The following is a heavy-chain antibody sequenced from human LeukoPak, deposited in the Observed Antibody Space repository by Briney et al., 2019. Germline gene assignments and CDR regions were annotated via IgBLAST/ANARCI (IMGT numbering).Heavy chain of an antibody. CDR3: ARVSDFMYYFDY. V-gene: IGHV4-59*06. J-gene: IGHJ4*02. Sequence: PSETLSLTCTVSGGSISSYYWSWIRQPPGKGLEWIGYIYYSGSTYYNPSLKSRVTISVDTSKNQFSLKLSSVTAADTAVYYCARVSDFMYYFDYWGQGTLVTVSS. CDR1: GGSISSYY. CDR2: IYYSGST. D-gene: IGHD3-3*01.